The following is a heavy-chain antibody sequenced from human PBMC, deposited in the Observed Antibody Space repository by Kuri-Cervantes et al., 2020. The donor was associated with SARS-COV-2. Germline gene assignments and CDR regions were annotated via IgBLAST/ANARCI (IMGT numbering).Heavy chain of an antibody. CDR1: GFTFSDYY. Sequence: GESLKISCAASGFTFSDYYMSWIRQAPGKGLEWVSYISSSGSTIYYADSVKGRFTISRDNAKNTLYLQMNSLRAEDTAVYYCAKVLVPAAPTKHGYYYGMDVWGQGTTVTVSS. V-gene: IGHV3-11*01. D-gene: IGHD2-2*01. CDR3: AKVLVPAAPTKHGYYYGMDV. J-gene: IGHJ6*02. CDR2: ISSSGSTI.